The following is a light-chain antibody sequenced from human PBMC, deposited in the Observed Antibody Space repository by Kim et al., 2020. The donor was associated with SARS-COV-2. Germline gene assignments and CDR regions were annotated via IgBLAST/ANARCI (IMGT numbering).Light chain of an antibody. Sequence: QSVLTQPPSVSGAPGQRVTISCTGGSSNIGAGYDVHWYQQLPGTAPKLLIYGNSNRPSGVPDRFSGSKSGTSASLAITGLQAEDEADYYCQSYDSSLSIWVFGGGTQLTVL. CDR1: SSNIGAGYD. CDR3: QSYDSSLSIWV. V-gene: IGLV1-40*01. J-gene: IGLJ3*02. CDR2: GNS.